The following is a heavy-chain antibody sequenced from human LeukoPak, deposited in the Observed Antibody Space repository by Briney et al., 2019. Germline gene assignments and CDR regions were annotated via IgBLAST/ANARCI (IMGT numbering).Heavy chain of an antibody. D-gene: IGHD5-18*01. CDR1: GFTFSSYS. V-gene: IGHV3-21*01. CDR2: ISSSSSYI. CDR3: ARDVSYGYAAGGGLDY. J-gene: IGHJ4*02. Sequence: PGGSLRLSCAASGFTFSSYSMNWVRQAPGKGLEWVSSISSSSSYIYYADSVKGRFTISRDNAKNSLYLQMNSLRAEDTAVYYCARDVSYGYAAGGGLDYWGQGTLVTVSS.